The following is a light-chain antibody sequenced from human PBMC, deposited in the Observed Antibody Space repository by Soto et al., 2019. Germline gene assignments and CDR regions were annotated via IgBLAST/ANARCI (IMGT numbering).Light chain of an antibody. CDR3: QHYNSYSEA. CDR1: QTISSW. Sequence: DIQMTQSPSPLSGSLGDRVTIPWGASQTISSWLAWYQQKPGKAPKLLIYKASTLKSGVPSRFSGSGSGTEFTLTISSLQPDDFATYYCQHYNSYSEAFGQGTKVDIK. CDR2: KAS. J-gene: IGKJ1*01. V-gene: IGKV1-5*03.